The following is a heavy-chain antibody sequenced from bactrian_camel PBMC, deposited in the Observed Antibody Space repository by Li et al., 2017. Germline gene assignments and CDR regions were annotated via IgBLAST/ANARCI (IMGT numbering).Heavy chain of an antibody. J-gene: IGHJ4*01. D-gene: IGHD3*01. CDR2: SRSDGTT. CDR3: AAAPDFYVDYRCKLG. CDR1: GFTFYASD. Sequence: HVQLVESGGGSVQAGGSLRLSCTASGFTFYASDIGWYRQAPDSECELVSSSRSDGTTSYAESVKDRFTISRDNAKTTVYLQMNSLKTEDTARYWCAAAPDFYVDYRCKLGWGQGTQVTVS. V-gene: IGHV3S53*01.